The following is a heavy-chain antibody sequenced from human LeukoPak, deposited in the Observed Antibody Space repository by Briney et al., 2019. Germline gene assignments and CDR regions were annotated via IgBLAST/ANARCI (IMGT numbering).Heavy chain of an antibody. D-gene: IGHD4-11*01. CDR2: ISFDGSNK. J-gene: IGHJ4*02. CDR3: AKDGAYINYQYYFDS. V-gene: IGHV3-30*18. Sequence: GGSLRLSCAASGFSFSDYGIHWVRQAPGKGLEWVAVISFDGSNKYYADSVKGRFTISRDNSKTTLSLQMHSLRVEDTAVYYCAKDGAYINYQYYFDSWGRGTLVTVSS. CDR1: GFSFSDYG.